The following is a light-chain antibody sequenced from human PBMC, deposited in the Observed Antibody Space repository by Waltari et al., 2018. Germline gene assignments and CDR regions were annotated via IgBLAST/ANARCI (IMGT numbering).Light chain of an antibody. J-gene: IGLJ2*01. V-gene: IGLV1-40*01. CDR1: SPNIGAGYD. Sequence: QSVLTQPPSVSGAPGQRVTISCTGSSPNIGAGYDVHWYQQLPGTAPKLIIYGNSNRPSGVPDRFSGSKSGTSASLAITGLQAEDEGDYYCQSYDSSLSGPVFGGGTKLTV. CDR3: QSYDSSLSGPV. CDR2: GNS.